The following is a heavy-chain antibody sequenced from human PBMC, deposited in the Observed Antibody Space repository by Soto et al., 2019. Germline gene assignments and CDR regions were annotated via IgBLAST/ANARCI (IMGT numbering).Heavy chain of an antibody. CDR2: ISYDGSNK. CDR3: AKASGMTTVVTPPDY. V-gene: IGHV3-30*18. Sequence: QVQLVESGGGVVQPGRSLRLSCAASGFTFSSYGMHWVRQAPGKGLEWVAVISYDGSNKYYADSVKGRFTISRDNSKNTLYLQMNSLRAEDTAVYYCAKASGMTTVVTPPDYWGQGTLVTVSS. D-gene: IGHD4-17*01. J-gene: IGHJ4*02. CDR1: GFTFSSYG.